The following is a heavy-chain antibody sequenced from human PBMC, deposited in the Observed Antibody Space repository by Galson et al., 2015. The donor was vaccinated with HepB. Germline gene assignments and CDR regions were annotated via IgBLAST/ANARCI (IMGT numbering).Heavy chain of an antibody. D-gene: IGHD6-19*01. Sequence: SLRLSCAASGFTFSSYAMHWVRQAPGKGLEWVAVISYDGSNKYYADSVKGRFTISRDNSKNTLYLQMNSLRAEDTAVYYCAKDGGSGWVPFDYWGQGTLVTVSS. CDR1: GFTFSSYA. J-gene: IGHJ4*02. CDR3: AKDGGSGWVPFDY. CDR2: ISYDGSNK. V-gene: IGHV3-30*04.